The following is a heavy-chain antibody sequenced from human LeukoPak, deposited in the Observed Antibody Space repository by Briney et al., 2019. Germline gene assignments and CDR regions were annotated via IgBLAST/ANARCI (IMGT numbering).Heavy chain of an antibody. V-gene: IGHV4-39*07. Sequence: SETLSLTCTVSGGSISSSSYYWGWIRQPPGKGLEWIGSIYYSGSTYYTPSLKSRVTISVDTSKNQFSLKLSSVTAADTAVYYCARDLREHGAFDIWGQGTMVSVSS. D-gene: IGHD1-26*01. CDR3: ARDLREHGAFDI. J-gene: IGHJ3*02. CDR1: GGSISSSSYY. CDR2: IYYSGST.